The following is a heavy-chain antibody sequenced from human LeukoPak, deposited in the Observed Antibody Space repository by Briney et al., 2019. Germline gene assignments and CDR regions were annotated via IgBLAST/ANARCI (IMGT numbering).Heavy chain of an antibody. J-gene: IGHJ3*02. CDR2: FTPYNGNT. CDR3: ARDRWGYSGYDLNVDAFDI. Sequence: ASVKVSCKASGYTFTSYGISWVRQAPGQGLEWMDGFTPYNGNTNYAQRLQGRVTMTTDTSTSTAYMELRSLRSDDTAVYYCARDRWGYSGYDLNVDAFDIWGQGTMVTVSS. D-gene: IGHD5-12*01. CDR1: GYTFTSYG. V-gene: IGHV1-18*01.